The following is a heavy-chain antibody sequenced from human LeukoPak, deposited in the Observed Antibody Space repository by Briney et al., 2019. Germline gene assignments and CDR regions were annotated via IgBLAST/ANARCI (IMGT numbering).Heavy chain of an antibody. J-gene: IGHJ4*02. D-gene: IGHD3-10*01. CDR3: ARDYYGSGSYFRIDY. CDR1: GYTFTYYY. Sequence: GASVKVSCKASGYTFTYYYVHWVRQAPGQGLEWMGIINPSDGRTNYAQKFQGRVTMTRDTSTSTVYMELSSLRSEDTAVYYCARDYYGSGSYFRIDYWGQGTLVAVSS. V-gene: IGHV1-46*01. CDR2: INPSDGRT.